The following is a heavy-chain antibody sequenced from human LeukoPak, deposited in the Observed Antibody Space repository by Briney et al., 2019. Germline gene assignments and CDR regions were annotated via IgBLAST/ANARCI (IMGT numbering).Heavy chain of an antibody. V-gene: IGHV3-21*01. CDR2: ISSRSSYI. CDR1: GFTFSSYS. CDR3: ARYGIDCSGGSCYSIYGMDV. Sequence: KAGGSLRLSCAASGFTFSSYSMNWVRQAPGKGLEWVSSISSRSSYIYYADSVKGRFTISRDNAKNSLYLQMNSLRAEDTAVYYCARYGIDCSGGSCYSIYGMDVWGQGTTVTVSS. J-gene: IGHJ6*02. D-gene: IGHD2-15*01.